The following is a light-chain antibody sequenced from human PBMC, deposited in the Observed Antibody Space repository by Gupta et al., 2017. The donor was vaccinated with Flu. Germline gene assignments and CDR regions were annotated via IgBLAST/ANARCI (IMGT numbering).Light chain of an antibody. J-gene: IGKJ1*01. CDR2: GAS. Sequence: GAPSLSPGGRATQSSQGRQEGNGCTLGWDQQKTGRAPRLLIYGASSRATGIPDRFSGSGSGTDFTLTISRLEPEDFAVYYCQQYGSSPRTFGQGTKVEIK. CDR3: QQYGSSPRT. CDR1: QEGNGCT. V-gene: IGKV3-20*01.